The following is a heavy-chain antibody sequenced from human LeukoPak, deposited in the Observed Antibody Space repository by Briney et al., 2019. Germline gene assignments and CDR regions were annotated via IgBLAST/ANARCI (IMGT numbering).Heavy chain of an antibody. V-gene: IGHV1-69*06. CDR1: GDTFSNFA. CDR3: ARGGRFWSGYYISGYYYYMDV. Sequence: SVKVSCKASGDTFSNFAISWVRQAPGQGLEWMGGIIPIFGTANYAQKFQGRVTITADKSTSTAYMELSSLRSEDTAVYYCARGGRFWSGYYISGYYYYMDVWGKGTTVTVSS. J-gene: IGHJ6*03. D-gene: IGHD3-3*01. CDR2: IIPIFGTA.